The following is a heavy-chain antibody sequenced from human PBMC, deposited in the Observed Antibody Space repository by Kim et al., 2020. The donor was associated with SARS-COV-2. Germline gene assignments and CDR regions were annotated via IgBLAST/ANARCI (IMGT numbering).Heavy chain of an antibody. Sequence: GGSLRLSCAASGFTFSDYYMSWIRQAPGKGLEWVSYISSSSSYTNYADSVKGRFTISRDNAKNSLYLQMNSLRAEDTAVYYCASFNRGGWYGSFDYWGRGTLVTVSS. V-gene: IGHV3-11*03. J-gene: IGHJ4*02. CDR3: ASFNRGGWYGSFDY. CDR2: ISSSSSYT. D-gene: IGHD6-19*01. CDR1: GFTFSDYY.